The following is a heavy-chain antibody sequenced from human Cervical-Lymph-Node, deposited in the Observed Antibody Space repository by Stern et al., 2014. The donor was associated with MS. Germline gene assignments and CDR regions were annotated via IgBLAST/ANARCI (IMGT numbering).Heavy chain of an antibody. CDR3: TTEDPDCSGGYCYSD. CDR2: ILPLFGTT. CDR1: GGTFSYYP. J-gene: IGHJ4*02. V-gene: IGHV1-69*18. Sequence: VQLEESGAEVEKPGSSVKVSCRASGGTFSYYPITWVRQAPGQGLEWMGSILPLFGTTNYAQKFQDRVTLTADESTSTAYMEMRSLRFEDTAVYYCTTEDPDCSGGYCYSDWGQGTLVTVSS. D-gene: IGHD2-15*01.